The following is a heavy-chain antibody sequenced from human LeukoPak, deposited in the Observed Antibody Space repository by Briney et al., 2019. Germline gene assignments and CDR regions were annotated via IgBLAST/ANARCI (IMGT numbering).Heavy chain of an antibody. CDR1: GYTFTSYG. Sequence: ASVKVSCKASGYTFTSYGISWVRQAPGQGLEWMGVINPSGGSTRYAQNFQGRVTMTRDTSTNTVYMELSSLRSEDTAVYYCARARGAVIAAIVLDYWGQGTLVTVSS. V-gene: IGHV1-46*01. CDR2: INPSGGST. J-gene: IGHJ4*02. CDR3: ARARGAVIAAIVLDY. D-gene: IGHD2-15*01.